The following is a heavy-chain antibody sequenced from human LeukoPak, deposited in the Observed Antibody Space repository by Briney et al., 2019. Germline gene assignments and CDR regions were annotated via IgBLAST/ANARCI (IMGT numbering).Heavy chain of an antibody. D-gene: IGHD1-26*01. CDR1: GFTFSNAW. CDR3: TTHGSYAGY. CDR2: IKSKTAGGTT. J-gene: IGHJ4*02. V-gene: IGHV3-15*01. Sequence: PGGSLRLSCAASGFTFSNAWMSWVRQAPGKGLEWVGRIKSKTAGGTTDYAAPVKGRFTISRDDSKNTLYLQMNSLKTEDTAVYYCTTHGSYAGYWGQGTLVTVSS.